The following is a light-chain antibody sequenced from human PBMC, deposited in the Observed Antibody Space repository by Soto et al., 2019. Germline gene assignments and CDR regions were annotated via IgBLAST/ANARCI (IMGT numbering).Light chain of an antibody. CDR1: SSDVGGYNY. CDR2: DVT. J-gene: IGLJ1*01. CDR3: SSHAGSSLV. V-gene: IGLV2-11*01. Sequence: QSLLNEPASLSGSPGQSIPISCNVTSSDVGGYNYVSWYQQHPGKAPKLMIYDVTTRPSGVPDRFSGSKSGNTASLTISGLQAEDEADYYCSSHAGSSLVFGTGTKVTAL.